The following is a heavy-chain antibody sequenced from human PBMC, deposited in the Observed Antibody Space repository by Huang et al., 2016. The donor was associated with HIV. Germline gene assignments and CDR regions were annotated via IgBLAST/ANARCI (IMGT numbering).Heavy chain of an antibody. CDR3: AREFVIFGAPLWPAY. D-gene: IGHD2-21*01. V-gene: IGHV1-3*01. J-gene: IGHJ4*02. CDR2: INPGNGNT. CDR1: GDSFTTYA. Sequence: VQLVQSGAEVKKPGASVKVSCKASGDSFTTYALHWVRQAPGHRLEWMGWINPGNGNTNYSQKFQGRVTSTRDTSASTVYMEVSSLTFEDTAVYYCAREFVIFGAPLWPAYWGQGTLISVSS.